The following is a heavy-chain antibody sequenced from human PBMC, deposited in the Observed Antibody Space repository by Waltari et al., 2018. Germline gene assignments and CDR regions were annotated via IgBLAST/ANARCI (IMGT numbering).Heavy chain of an antibody. Sequence: QLQLQESGPGLVKPSETLSFTCTVSGGSISSSSCYWGWIRQPPGKGLEWIGSIYYRGSTYYNPSLKSRVTISVDTSKNQFSLKLSSVTAADTAVYYCATKRESSASGFDYWGQGTLVTVSS. D-gene: IGHD6-19*01. J-gene: IGHJ4*02. V-gene: IGHV4-39*01. CDR3: ATKRESSASGFDY. CDR1: GGSISSSSCY. CDR2: IYYRGST.